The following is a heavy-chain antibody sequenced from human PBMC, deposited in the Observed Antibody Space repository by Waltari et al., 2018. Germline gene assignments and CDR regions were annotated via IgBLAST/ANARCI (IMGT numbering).Heavy chain of an antibody. CDR1: GGSISSYY. V-gene: IGHV4-59*01. CDR2: IYYSGST. J-gene: IGHJ4*02. D-gene: IGHD3-3*01. CDR3: ARGYTIFGVVPHYFDY. Sequence: QVQLQESGPGLVKPSETLSLTCTVSGGSISSYYWSWIRQPPGKGLEWIGYIYYSGSTNYNPALKSRVTIAVDTSKNQFSLKLSSVTAADTAVYYCARGYTIFGVVPHYFDYWGQGTLVTVSS.